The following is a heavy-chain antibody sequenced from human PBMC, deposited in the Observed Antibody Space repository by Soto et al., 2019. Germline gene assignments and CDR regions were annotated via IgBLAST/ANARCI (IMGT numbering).Heavy chain of an antibody. V-gene: IGHV4-34*01. D-gene: IGHD6-13*01. Sequence: SETLSLTCAVYGGSFSGYYWSWIRQPPGKWLEWIGEINHSGSTNYNPSLKSRVTISVDTSKNQFSLKLSSVTAADTAVYYCARRSSSWSPFDYWGQGXLVTVSS. CDR3: ARRSSSWSPFDY. CDR2: INHSGST. J-gene: IGHJ4*02. CDR1: GGSFSGYY.